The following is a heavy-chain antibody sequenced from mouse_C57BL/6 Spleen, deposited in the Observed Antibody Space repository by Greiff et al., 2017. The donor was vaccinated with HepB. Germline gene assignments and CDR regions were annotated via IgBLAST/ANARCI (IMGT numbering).Heavy chain of an antibody. Sequence: EVKLMESGAELVRPGASVKLSCTASGFNIKDDYMHWVKQRPEQGLEWIGWIDPENGDTEYASKFQGKATITADTSSNTAYLQLSSLTSEDTAVYYCTRGPTGYFDVWGTGTTVTVSS. CDR1: GFNIKDDY. V-gene: IGHV14-4*01. CDR2: IDPENGDT. CDR3: TRGPTGYFDV. J-gene: IGHJ1*03.